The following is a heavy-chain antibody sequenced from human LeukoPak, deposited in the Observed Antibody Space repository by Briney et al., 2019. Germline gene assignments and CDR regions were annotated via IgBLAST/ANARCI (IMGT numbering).Heavy chain of an antibody. V-gene: IGHV4-4*07. D-gene: IGHD6-6*01. CDR2: IYTSGST. J-gene: IGHJ4*02. Sequence: PSETLSLTCTVSGSSISSYYWSWIRQPAGKGLEWIGRIYTSGSTNYNPSLRSRVTMSVDTSKNQFSLKLSSVTAADTAVYYCARGKYGSPSNLVFDYWGQGTLVTVSS. CDR3: ARGKYGSPSNLVFDY. CDR1: GSSISSYY.